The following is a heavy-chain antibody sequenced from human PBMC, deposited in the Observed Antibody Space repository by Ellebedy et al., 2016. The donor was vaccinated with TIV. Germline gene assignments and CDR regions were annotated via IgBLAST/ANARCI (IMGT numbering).Heavy chain of an antibody. CDR3: AKAPILEWSPVRRPNDYFDY. D-gene: IGHD3-3*01. V-gene: IGHV3-23*01. J-gene: IGHJ4*02. Sequence: PGGSLRLSCAASGFTFNNFAMSWVRQAPGKGLEWVSALSGSGGDTYYADSVKGRFTISRDNSKNTLYLQMNSLRGEDTAVYYCAKAPILEWSPVRRPNDYFDYWGQGTLVTVSS. CDR1: GFTFNNFA. CDR2: LSGSGGDT.